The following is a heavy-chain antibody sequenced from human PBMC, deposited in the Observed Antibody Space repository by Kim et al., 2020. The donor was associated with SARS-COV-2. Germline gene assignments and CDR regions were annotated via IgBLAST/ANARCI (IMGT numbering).Heavy chain of an antibody. Sequence: SETLSLTCTVSGGSISSSSYYWGWIRQPPGKGLEWIGSIYYSGSTYYNPSLKSRVTISVDTSKNQFSLKLSSVTAADTAVYYCARRVFGESMTFDYWGQGTLVTVSS. J-gene: IGHJ4*02. CDR3: ARRVFGESMTFDY. V-gene: IGHV4-39*01. D-gene: IGHD3-10*01. CDR2: IYYSGST. CDR1: GGSISSSSYY.